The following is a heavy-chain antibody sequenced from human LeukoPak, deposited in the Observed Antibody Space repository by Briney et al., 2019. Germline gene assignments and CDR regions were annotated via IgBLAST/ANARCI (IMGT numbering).Heavy chain of an antibody. CDR3: AKEVPAFSGYQD. J-gene: IGHJ4*02. V-gene: IGHV3-30*18. Sequence: PGGSLRLSCAASRFNFSSHGMLWVRQAPGKGPEWLSDISSDGSHVDYADSVKGRFTISRDNSKSTLCLQMTSLRAEDTAVYYCAKEVPAFSGYQDWGQGTLVTVST. D-gene: IGHD5-12*01. CDR2: ISSDGSHV. CDR1: RFNFSSHG.